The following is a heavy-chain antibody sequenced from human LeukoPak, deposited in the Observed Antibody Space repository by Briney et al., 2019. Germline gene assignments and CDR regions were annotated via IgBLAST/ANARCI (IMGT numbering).Heavy chain of an antibody. CDR3: ARYSIRYYFDY. CDR2: IYYSGST. CDR1: GGSISSYC. V-gene: IGHV4-59*06. J-gene: IGHJ4*02. D-gene: IGHD4-11*01. Sequence: SETLSLTCTVSGGSISSYCWSWIRQPPGKGLEWIGYIYYSGSTYYNPSLKSRVTISVDTSKNQFSLKLSSVTAADTAVYYCARYSIRYYFDYWGQGTLVTVSS.